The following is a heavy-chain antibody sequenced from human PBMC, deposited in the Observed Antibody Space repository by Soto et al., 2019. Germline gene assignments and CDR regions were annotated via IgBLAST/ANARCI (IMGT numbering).Heavy chain of an antibody. J-gene: IGHJ6*02. CDR2: IKSKTDGGTT. CDR1: GFTFSNAW. CDR3: YYDFRNYYYGMDV. D-gene: IGHD3-3*01. Sequence: VQLVESGGGLVKPGGSLRLSCAASGFTFSNAWMNWVRQAPGKGLEWVGRIKSKTDGGTTDYAAPVKGRFTISRDDSKNTLYLQMNSLKTEDTAVYYCYYDFRNYYYGMDVWGQGTTVTVSS. V-gene: IGHV3-15*07.